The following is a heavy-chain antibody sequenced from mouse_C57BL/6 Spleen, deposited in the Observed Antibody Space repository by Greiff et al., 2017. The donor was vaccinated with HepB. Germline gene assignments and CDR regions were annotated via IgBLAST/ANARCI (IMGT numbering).Heavy chain of an antibody. CDR3: ARGDYDRSWFAY. J-gene: IGHJ3*01. Sequence: VQLVESGPELVKPGASVKISCKASGYAFSSSWMNWVKQRPGKGLEWIGRIYPGDGDTNYNGKFKGKATLTADKSSSTAYMQLSSLTSEDSAVYFCARGDYDRSWFAYWGQGTLVTVSA. CDR2: IYPGDGDT. CDR1: GYAFSSSW. V-gene: IGHV1-82*01. D-gene: IGHD2-4*01.